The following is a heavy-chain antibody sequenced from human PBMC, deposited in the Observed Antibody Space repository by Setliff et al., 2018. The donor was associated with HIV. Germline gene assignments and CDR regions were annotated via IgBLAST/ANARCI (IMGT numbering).Heavy chain of an antibody. CDR1: GDSISSGSDF. J-gene: IGHJ4*02. CDR2: IYYTGFA. D-gene: IGHD1-1*01. CDR3: TREGTGDTAMATTRIDY. Sequence: SETLSLTCSVSGDSISSGSDFWGWIRQPPGKGLEWIGNIYYTGFAYSNPSLKSRVTISLDTSKPHFFLNLTSVTDADTAVYFCTREGTGDTAMATTRIDYWGQGKLVTVSS. V-gene: IGHV4-39*02.